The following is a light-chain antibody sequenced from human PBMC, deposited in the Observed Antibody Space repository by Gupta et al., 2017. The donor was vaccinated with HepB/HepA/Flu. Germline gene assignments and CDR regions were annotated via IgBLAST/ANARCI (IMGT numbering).Light chain of an antibody. V-gene: IGLV4-69*01. CDR1: SGHSRNA. CDR2: VNSDGSH. CDR3: QTWGTDFWV. J-gene: IGLJ3*02. Sequence: QLVLTQSTSASASLGAAVKLTCTLSSGHSRNAITWHQQQPEKGPRYMMKVNSDGSHSKGDGIPDRFSGSSSGAERYLTISSLQSEDEADYDFQTWGTDFWVFGGGTKLTVL.